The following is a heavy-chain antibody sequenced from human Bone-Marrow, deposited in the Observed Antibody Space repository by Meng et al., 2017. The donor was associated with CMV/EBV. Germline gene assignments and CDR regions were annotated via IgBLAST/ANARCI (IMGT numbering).Heavy chain of an antibody. V-gene: IGHV3-30*04. Sequence: GESLKISCAASGFTFSSYAMHWVRQAPGKELEWVAVISYDGSNKYYADSVKGRFTISRDNSKNTLYLQMNSLRAEDTAVYYCASIVGASIDYWGQGNLVNFAS. J-gene: IGHJ4*02. CDR1: GFTFSSYA. CDR3: ASIVGASIDY. CDR2: ISYDGSNK. D-gene: IGHD1-26*01.